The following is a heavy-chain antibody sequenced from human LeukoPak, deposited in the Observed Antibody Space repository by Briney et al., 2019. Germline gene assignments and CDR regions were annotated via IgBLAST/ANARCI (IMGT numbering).Heavy chain of an antibody. J-gene: IGHJ4*02. CDR1: GGSFSGYY. CDR3: ARGSPRLRFLEWLRTDQIDY. D-gene: IGHD3-3*01. Sequence: SETLSLTCAGYGGSFSGYYWSWIRQPPGKGLEWSGEINHSGSTNYNPSLKSRVTISVDTSKNQFSLKLSSVTAADTAVYYCARGSPRLRFLEWLRTDQIDYWGQGTLVTVSS. CDR2: INHSGST. V-gene: IGHV4-34*01.